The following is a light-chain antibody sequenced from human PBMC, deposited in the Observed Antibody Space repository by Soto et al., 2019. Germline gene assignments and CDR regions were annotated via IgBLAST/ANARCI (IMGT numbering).Light chain of an antibody. J-gene: IGKJ1*01. V-gene: IGKV3-11*01. CDR2: ATS. CDR1: QSIGNY. CDR3: QDYGSPRT. Sequence: EVVLTQSPATLSLSPGEGATLSCRASQSIGNYLAWYQQKPGQAPRLLIYATSNRATGIPARFSGSGSGTDFPLTISSLEPEDFAVYYCQDYGSPRTFGRGTTVEIK.